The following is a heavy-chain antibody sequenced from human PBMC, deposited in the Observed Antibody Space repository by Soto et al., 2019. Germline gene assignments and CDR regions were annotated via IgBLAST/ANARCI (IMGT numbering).Heavy chain of an antibody. D-gene: IGHD3-10*01. CDR3: ASDRVLLWFGELSYYYYYGMDV. CDR1: GYTFTSYA. Sequence: ASVEVSYKASGYTFTSYAMHLVRLAPGQRLEWMGWINAGNGNTKYSQKFQGRVTITRDTSASTAYMELSSLRSEDTAVYYCASDRVLLWFGELSYYYYYGMDVWGQGTTVTVSS. V-gene: IGHV1-3*01. J-gene: IGHJ6*02. CDR2: INAGNGNT.